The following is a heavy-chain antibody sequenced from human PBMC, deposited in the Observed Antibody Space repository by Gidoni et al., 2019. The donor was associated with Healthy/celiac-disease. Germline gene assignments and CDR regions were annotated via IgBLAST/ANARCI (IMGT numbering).Heavy chain of an antibody. CDR1: GFTFTSSA. Sequence: QMQLVQSGPEVKKPGTSVKVSCKASGFTFTSSAVQWVRQARGQRLEWIGWIVVGSGNTNYAQKFQERVTITRDMSTSTAYMELSSLRSEDTAVYYCAASVVDTAMVTRFYYEGLAFDIWGQGTMVTVSS. D-gene: IGHD5-18*01. CDR3: AASVVDTAMVTRFYYEGLAFDI. CDR2: IVVGSGNT. J-gene: IGHJ3*02. V-gene: IGHV1-58*01.